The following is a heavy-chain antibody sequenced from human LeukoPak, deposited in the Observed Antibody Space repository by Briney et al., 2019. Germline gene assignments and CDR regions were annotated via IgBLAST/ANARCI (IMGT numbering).Heavy chain of an antibody. Sequence: SETLSLTCTVSGGSISSYYWSWIRQPPGKGLEWIGYIYYSGSTNYNPPLKSRVTISVDTSKNQFSLKLSSVTAADTAVYYCARDRLITEGAFDIWGQGTMVTASS. V-gene: IGHV4-59*08. CDR1: GGSISSYY. CDR2: IYYSGST. D-gene: IGHD3/OR15-3a*01. CDR3: ARDRLITEGAFDI. J-gene: IGHJ3*02.